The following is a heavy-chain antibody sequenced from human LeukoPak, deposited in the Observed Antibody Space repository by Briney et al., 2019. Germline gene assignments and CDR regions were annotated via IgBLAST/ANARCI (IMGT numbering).Heavy chain of an antibody. CDR2: IRYDGGYK. V-gene: IGHV3-30*02. CDR3: AKLLFEYDF. D-gene: IGHD2-21*01. J-gene: IGHJ4*02. CDR1: GFSFTNNG. Sequence: PGGSLRLSCAASGFSFTNNGMYWVLQAPGKGLEWVASIRYDGGYKNYGDSVKGRFSISRDNSKNTLYLQMNSLRAEDTAVYYCAKLLFEYDFWGQGTLVTVSS.